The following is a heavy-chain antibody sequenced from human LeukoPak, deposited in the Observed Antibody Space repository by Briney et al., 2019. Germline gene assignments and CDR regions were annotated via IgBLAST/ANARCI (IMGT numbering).Heavy chain of an antibody. CDR1: GYTFTDYY. D-gene: IGHD3/OR15-3a*01. CDR3: ARTGGTPLGY. J-gene: IGHJ4*02. Sequence: ASVKVSCKPSGYTFTDYYIHWVRQAPGQGLEWMGWINPKSGDTKYAQKFQGSVTMTRDTSLTTVYMEVSSLRSDDTAVYYCARTGGTPLGYWGQGTLVTVSS. CDR2: INPKSGDT. V-gene: IGHV1-2*02.